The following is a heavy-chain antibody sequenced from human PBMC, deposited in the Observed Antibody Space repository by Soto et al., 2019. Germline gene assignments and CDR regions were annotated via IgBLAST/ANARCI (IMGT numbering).Heavy chain of an antibody. V-gene: IGHV3-23*01. Sequence: GGSLRLPCAASGFTFRGYALNWVRQAPGKGLEWVSVISGAGDITYYADSVKGRVTISRDNSENTVFLQMNSLRAEDTAVYYCAKDRIAGRRFAFDMWGQGTMVTVSS. CDR2: ISGAGDIT. J-gene: IGHJ3*02. CDR1: GFTFRGYA. D-gene: IGHD6-6*01. CDR3: AKDRIAGRRFAFDM.